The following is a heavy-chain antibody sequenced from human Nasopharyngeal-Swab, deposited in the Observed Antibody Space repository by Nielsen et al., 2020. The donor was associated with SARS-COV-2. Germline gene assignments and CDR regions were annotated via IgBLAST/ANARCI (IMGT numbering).Heavy chain of an antibody. CDR3: ARVAAVTARSFDY. V-gene: IGHV1-3*01. D-gene: IGHD2-21*02. Sequence: ASVKVSCKASGYTFTSYAMHWVRQAPGQRLEWMGWVNAGNGNTQYSQKFQGRVTITRDTSASTAYMELSSLRSEDTAVYYCARVAAVTARSFDYWGQGTLVTVSS. CDR2: VNAGNGNT. J-gene: IGHJ4*02. CDR1: GYTFTSYA.